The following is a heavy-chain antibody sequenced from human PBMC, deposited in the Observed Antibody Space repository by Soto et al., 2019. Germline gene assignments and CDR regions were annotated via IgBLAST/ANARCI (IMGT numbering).Heavy chain of an antibody. CDR3: ARDLAYCGGDCYPIDY. CDR2: ISAYNGNT. D-gene: IGHD2-21*02. V-gene: IGHV1-18*01. J-gene: IGHJ4*02. CDR1: GYTFTSNG. Sequence: QVQLVQSGAEVKKPGASVKVSCKASGYTFTSNGISWVRQAPGQGLEWMGWISAYNGNTNYAQKLQSRVTMTTDTSTSTAYMELRSLRSDDTAVYYCARDLAYCGGDCYPIDYWGQGTLVTVSS.